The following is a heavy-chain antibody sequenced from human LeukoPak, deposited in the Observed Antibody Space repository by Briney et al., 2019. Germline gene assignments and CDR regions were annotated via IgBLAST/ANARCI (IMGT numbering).Heavy chain of an antibody. Sequence: GGSLRLSCAASGFTFSSYWMSWVRQAPGKGLEWVANIKQDGSEKYYVDSVKGRFTISRDNAKNSLYLQMNSLRAEDTAVYYCARAAQTKGGYSYGYNAFDIWGQGTMVTVSS. V-gene: IGHV3-7*01. D-gene: IGHD5-18*01. CDR3: ARAAQTKGGYSYGYNAFDI. CDR1: GFTFSSYW. J-gene: IGHJ3*02. CDR2: IKQDGSEK.